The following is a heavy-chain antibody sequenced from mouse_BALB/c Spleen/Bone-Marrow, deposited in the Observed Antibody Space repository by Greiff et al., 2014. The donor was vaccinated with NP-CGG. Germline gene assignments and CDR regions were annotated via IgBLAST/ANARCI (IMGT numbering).Heavy chain of an antibody. D-gene: IGHD2-10*02. CDR2: ISDGGTYT. J-gene: IGHJ4*01. CDR1: GFTFSDYY. Sequence: EVMLVESGGGLVKPGGSLKLSCAASGFTFSDYYMYWVRQTPEKRLEWVATISDGGTYTFYPDSVKGRFTISRDNAKNNLFLQMSRLQSEDTAMYYCTRSGKRYGAMDYWGQGTSVTVSS. CDR3: TRSGKRYGAMDY. V-gene: IGHV5-4*02.